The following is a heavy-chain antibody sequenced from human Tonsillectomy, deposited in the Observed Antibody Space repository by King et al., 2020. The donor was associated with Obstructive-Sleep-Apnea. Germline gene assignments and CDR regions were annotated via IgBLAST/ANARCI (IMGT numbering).Heavy chain of an antibody. CDR2: IYYSGST. V-gene: IGHV4-39*01. Sequence: PLQESGPGLVKPSETLSLTCTVSGGSISSSSYYWGWIRPPPGKGLEWIGSIYYSGSTYYNPSLKSRVTISVHTSRNQFSLKLSSVTAADTAVYYCARPHYYGSGSYNLVDYWGQGTLVTVSS. CDR3: ARPHYYGSGSYNLVDY. D-gene: IGHD3-10*01. J-gene: IGHJ4*02. CDR1: GGSISSSSYY.